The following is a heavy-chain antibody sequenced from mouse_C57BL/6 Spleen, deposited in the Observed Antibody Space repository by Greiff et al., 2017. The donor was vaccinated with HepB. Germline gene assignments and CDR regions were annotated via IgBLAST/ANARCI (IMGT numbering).Heavy chain of an antibody. CDR1: GYTFTSYW. J-gene: IGHJ4*01. V-gene: IGHV1-50*01. D-gene: IGHD2-13*01. CDR2: IDPSDSYT. Sequence: QVQLQQPGAELVKPGASVKLSCKASGYTFTSYWMQWVKQRPGQGLEWIGEIDPSDSYTNYNHKFKGKATLTVDTSSSTAYMQLSSLTSEDSAVYYCARFGDGEAMDYWGQGTSVTVSS. CDR3: ARFGDGEAMDY.